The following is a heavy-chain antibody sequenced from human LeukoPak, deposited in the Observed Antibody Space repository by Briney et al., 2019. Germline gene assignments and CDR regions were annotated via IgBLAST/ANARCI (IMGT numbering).Heavy chain of an antibody. D-gene: IGHD3/OR15-3a*01. CDR1: GFTFSTYW. CDR3: ARGGLCGAFDI. CDR2: IHSGGSST. V-gene: IGHV3-74*01. J-gene: IGHJ3*02. Sequence: GGSLRLSCAASGFTFSTYWLHWVRHAPGKGLVWVSHIHSGGSSTNYAESVKGRFTISRDNANNTLYLQMNSLRAEDTAVYYCARGGLCGAFDIWGQGTKVTVSS.